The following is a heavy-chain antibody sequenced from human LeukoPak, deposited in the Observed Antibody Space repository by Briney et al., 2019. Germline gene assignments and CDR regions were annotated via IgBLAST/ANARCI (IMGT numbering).Heavy chain of an antibody. D-gene: IGHD3-22*01. CDR3: AREYYYDSSGYYDY. J-gene: IGHJ4*02. CDR2: IYSGGST. Sequence: GGSLRLSCAASGFTVSSNYMSWVRQAPGKGLEWVSVIYSGGSTYYADSVKGRFAISRDNSKNTLYLQMNSLRAEDTAVYYCAREYYYDSSGYYDYWGQGTLVTVSP. CDR1: GFTVSSNY. V-gene: IGHV3-66*01.